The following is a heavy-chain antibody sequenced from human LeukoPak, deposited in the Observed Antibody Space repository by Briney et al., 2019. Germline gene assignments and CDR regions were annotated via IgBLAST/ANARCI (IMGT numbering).Heavy chain of an antibody. J-gene: IGHJ6*02. D-gene: IGHD3-3*01. CDR1: GFTFSSYA. CDR3: ARVAIYDGAGGSTGPFLYYYYYGMDV. V-gene: IGHV3-64*01. Sequence: PGGSLRLSCAASGFTFSSYAMHWVRQAPGKGLEYVPGISSNGGSTNYANSVKGRFTISRDNSKNTLYLQKASLRAEDTAVYYCARVAIYDGAGGSTGPFLYYYYYGMDVWGQGTTVTVSS. CDR2: ISSNGGST.